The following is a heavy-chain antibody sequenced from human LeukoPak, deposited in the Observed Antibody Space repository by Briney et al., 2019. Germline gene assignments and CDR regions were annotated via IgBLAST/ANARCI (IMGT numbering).Heavy chain of an antibody. D-gene: IGHD3-16*01. Sequence: ASVRVSCKASGYTFTSYDINLVRQATGQGLEWMGWMNPNSGNTGYAQKFQGRVTMTRNTSISTAYMELSSLRSEDTAVYYCARIERVLRSFNWFDPWGQGTLVTVSS. CDR2: MNPNSGNT. J-gene: IGHJ5*02. CDR1: GYTFTSYD. V-gene: IGHV1-8*01. CDR3: ARIERVLRSFNWFDP.